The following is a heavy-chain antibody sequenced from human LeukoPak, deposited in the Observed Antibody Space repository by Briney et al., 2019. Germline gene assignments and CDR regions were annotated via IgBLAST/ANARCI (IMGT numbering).Heavy chain of an antibody. CDR3: ARVLGYCSSTSCSRYYYYGMDV. Sequence: PSETLSLTCTVSGGSINYGGWIRQPPGKGLEWIGSIYYSGTTYYNPSLKSRVTISVDTSKNQFSLKLSSVTAADTAVYYCARVLGYCSSTSCSRYYYYGMDVWGQGTTVTVSS. V-gene: IGHV4-39*07. CDR1: GGSINY. CDR2: IYYSGTT. D-gene: IGHD2-2*01. J-gene: IGHJ6*02.